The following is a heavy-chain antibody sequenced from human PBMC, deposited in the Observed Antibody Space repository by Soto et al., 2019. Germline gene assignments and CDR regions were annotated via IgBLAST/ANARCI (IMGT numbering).Heavy chain of an antibody. CDR2: INHSGST. J-gene: IGHJ4*02. D-gene: IGHD3-3*01. Sequence: ASETLSPTCAVTDGSFSGSFSTWISQPPSKGLEWILEINHSGSTNYTPSLNSRVTISVDTSKNQFSLKLSSMTSADTGTYFCSHGEYSSDCWCFFYYWEQGTLVTVSS. CDR1: DGSFSGSF. CDR3: SHGEYSSDCWCFFYY. V-gene: IGHV4-34*03.